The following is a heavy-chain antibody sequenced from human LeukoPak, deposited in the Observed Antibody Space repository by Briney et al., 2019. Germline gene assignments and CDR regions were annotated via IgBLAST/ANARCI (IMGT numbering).Heavy chain of an antibody. CDR1: GYSFTSYW. V-gene: IGHV5-10-1*01. Sequence: GESLKISCKGSGYSFTSYWISWVRQMPGKGLEWMGRIDPSDSYTNYSPSFQGHVTISADKSISTAYLQWSSLKASDTAMYYCARLDPIPAATSVRDYWGQGTLVTVSS. J-gene: IGHJ4*02. CDR2: IDPSDSYT. D-gene: IGHD2-2*01. CDR3: ARLDPIPAATSVRDY.